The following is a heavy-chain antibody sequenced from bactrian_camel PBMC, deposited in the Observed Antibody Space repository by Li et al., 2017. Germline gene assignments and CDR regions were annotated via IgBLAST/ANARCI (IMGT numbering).Heavy chain of an antibody. Sequence: VQLVESGGGLVLPGGSLRLSCAASGFTFSTYTMTWVRQAPGKGLEWVSHNNNDGGSTYYADSVKGRFTISRDNAKNTVYLQMNNLKAEDTALYYCATYGGDWGQGTQVTVS. D-gene: IGHD5*01. CDR3: ATYGGD. CDR1: GFTFSTYT. J-gene: IGHJ4*01. V-gene: IGHV3S35*01. CDR2: NNNDGGST.